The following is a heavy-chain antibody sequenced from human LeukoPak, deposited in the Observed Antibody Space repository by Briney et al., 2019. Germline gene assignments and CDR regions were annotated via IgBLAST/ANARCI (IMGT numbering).Heavy chain of an antibody. CDR1: GFTFSSYA. CDR3: VRDRGSYRPIDY. Sequence: PGGSLRLSCAASGFTFSSYAMHWVRQAPGKGLEWVSSISYTGAYIYYADSVRGRFTISRDNPQNSVFLQMNSLRAEDTAVYYCVRDRGSYRPIDYWGQGTLVTVSS. D-gene: IGHD1-26*01. CDR2: ISYTGAYI. J-gene: IGHJ4*02. V-gene: IGHV3-21*04.